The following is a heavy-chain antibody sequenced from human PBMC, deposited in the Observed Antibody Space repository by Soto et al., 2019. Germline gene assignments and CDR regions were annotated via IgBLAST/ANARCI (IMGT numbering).Heavy chain of an antibody. CDR3: ARDQAMAQFDY. V-gene: IGHV1-69*13. J-gene: IGHJ4*02. Sequence: SVKVSCKASGGTFSSYAISWVRQAPGQGLEWMGGIIPIFGTANYAQKFQGRVTITADESTSTAYMELRSLRSDDTAVYYCARDQAMAQFDYWGQGTLVTVSS. CDR2: IIPIFGTA. D-gene: IGHD5-18*01. CDR1: GGTFSSYA.